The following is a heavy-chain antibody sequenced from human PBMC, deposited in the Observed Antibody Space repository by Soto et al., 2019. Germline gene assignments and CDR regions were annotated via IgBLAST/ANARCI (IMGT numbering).Heavy chain of an antibody. J-gene: IGHJ6*02. CDR2: IYHSGST. V-gene: IGHV4-4*02. CDR1: GGSISSSNW. D-gene: IGHD3-10*01. Sequence: SETLSLTYAVSGGSISSSNWWSWVLQPPGKELEWIGEIYHSGSTNYNPSLKSRVTISVDKSKNQFSLKLSSVTAADTAVYYCAGDYYGSESYYYYYRMDVWGQGTTVTVSS. CDR3: AGDYYGSESYYYYYRMDV.